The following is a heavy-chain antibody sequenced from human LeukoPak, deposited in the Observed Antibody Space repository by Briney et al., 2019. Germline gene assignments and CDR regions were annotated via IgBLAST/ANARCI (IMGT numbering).Heavy chain of an antibody. CDR1: GFTFSSYG. J-gene: IGHJ4*02. CDR2: IRYDGSNK. D-gene: IGHD3-10*01. Sequence: GGSLRLSCAASGFTFSSYGMHWVRQAPGKGLEWVAFIRYDGSNKYYADSVKGRFTISRDNSKNTLYLQMNSLRAEDTAVYYCARDNSYYGSGSDYDYWGQGTLVTVSS. CDR3: ARDNSYYGSGSDYDY. V-gene: IGHV3-30*02.